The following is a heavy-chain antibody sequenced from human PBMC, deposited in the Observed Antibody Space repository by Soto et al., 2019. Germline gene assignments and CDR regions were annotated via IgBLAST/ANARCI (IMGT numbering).Heavy chain of an antibody. Sequence: SETLSLTCAVYGGSLSTYYWSWIRQPPGKGLEWIGEINPSGTTNYNPSLKSRVTISVDTSKNQFSLKLSSVTAADTAVYHCALAPAAHILHWGQGTLVTVSS. CDR3: ALAPAAHILH. CDR1: GGSLSTYY. V-gene: IGHV4-34*01. J-gene: IGHJ1*01. CDR2: INPSGTT. D-gene: IGHD2-2*01.